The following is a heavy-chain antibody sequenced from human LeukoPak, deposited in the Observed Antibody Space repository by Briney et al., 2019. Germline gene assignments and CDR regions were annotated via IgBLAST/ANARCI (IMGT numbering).Heavy chain of an antibody. CDR3: FCSGYRFDY. CDR1: GGSISSSSYY. J-gene: IGHJ4*02. Sequence: SETLSLTCTVSGGSISSSSYYWGWIRQPPGKGLEWIGSIYYSGSTYYNPSLKSRVTISVDTSKNQFSLKLNSVTAADTAVYYCFCSGYRFDYWGQGTLVTVSS. CDR2: IYYSGST. V-gene: IGHV4-39*01. D-gene: IGHD3-3*01.